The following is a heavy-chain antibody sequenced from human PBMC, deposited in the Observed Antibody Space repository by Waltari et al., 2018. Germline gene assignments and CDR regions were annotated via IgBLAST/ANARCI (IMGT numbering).Heavy chain of an antibody. CDR1: GFTFSSYG. D-gene: IGHD2-2*03. V-gene: IGHV3-30*02. Sequence: QVQLVESGGGVVQPGGSLRLSCAASGFTFSSYGMHWVRQAPGKGLEVVAFIRYDGSNKYYADSVKGRFTISRDNSKNTLYLQMNSLRAEDTAVYYCAKDGSGNDAFDIWGQGTMVTVSS. J-gene: IGHJ3*02. CDR3: AKDGSGNDAFDI. CDR2: IRYDGSNK.